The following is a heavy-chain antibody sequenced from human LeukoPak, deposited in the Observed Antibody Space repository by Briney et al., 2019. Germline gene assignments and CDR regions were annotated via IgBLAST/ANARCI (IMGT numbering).Heavy chain of an antibody. CDR2: LYSGGST. CDR1: EFTVSSNH. Sequence: PGGSLRLSCAASEFTVSSNHMSWGRQAPGKGLEWVSLLYSGGSTYYADSVKGRFTISRDNSKNTLYLQMNSLRAGDTAVYYCARVRTSGRYYYYGMDVWGQGTTVTVSS. J-gene: IGHJ6*02. D-gene: IGHD3-10*01. V-gene: IGHV3-53*01. CDR3: ARVRTSGRYYYYGMDV.